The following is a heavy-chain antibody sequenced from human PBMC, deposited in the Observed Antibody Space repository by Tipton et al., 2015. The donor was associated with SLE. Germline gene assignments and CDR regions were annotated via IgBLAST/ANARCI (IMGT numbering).Heavy chain of an antibody. CDR2: FYYSGST. D-gene: IGHD6-13*01. V-gene: IGHV4-59*11. CDR3: ARFHLKSWYEFDS. Sequence: TLSLTCTVSGGSISSHYWGWIRQSPGKGLEWIGYFYYSGSTKYNPPPKSRVTISGDTSKNQFSLTPSSVTAADPGVYYCARFHLKSWYEFDSWGQGTLVTVSS. J-gene: IGHJ5*01. CDR1: GGSISSHY.